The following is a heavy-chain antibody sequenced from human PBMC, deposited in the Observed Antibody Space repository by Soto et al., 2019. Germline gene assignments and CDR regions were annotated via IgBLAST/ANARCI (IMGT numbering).Heavy chain of an antibody. V-gene: IGHV3-23*01. J-gene: IGHJ4*02. Sequence: HPGGSLRLSCAASGFSLSSYAMTWVRQAPGKGLEWVSGLSDSGGSIYYADSVKGRFTISRDNSMNTLYLQMNTLRAEDTAVYYCAKVSSAWYAGFFDLWGQGTLVTVSS. CDR2: LSDSGGSI. CDR1: GFSLSSYA. CDR3: AKVSSAWYAGFFDL. D-gene: IGHD2-8*01.